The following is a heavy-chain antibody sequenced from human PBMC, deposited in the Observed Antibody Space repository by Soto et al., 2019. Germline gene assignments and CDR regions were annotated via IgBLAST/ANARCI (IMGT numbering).Heavy chain of an antibody. V-gene: IGHV4-59*08. Sequence: PSETLSLTCTVSGGSISSYYWSWIRQPPGKGLEWIGFIFFSWSTYYNPFLKSRVTISVDTFKDQFFLKLSFVTAADTAVDFCARFIAAAGTSIYYWGQGTLVTVSS. CDR1: GGSISSYY. CDR2: IFFSWST. CDR3: ARFIAAAGTSIYY. J-gene: IGHJ4*02. D-gene: IGHD6-13*01.